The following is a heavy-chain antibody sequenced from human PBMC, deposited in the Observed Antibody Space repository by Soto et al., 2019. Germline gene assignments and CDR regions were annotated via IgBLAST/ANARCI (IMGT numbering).Heavy chain of an antibody. CDR3: ARAMVRGVISNYYYMDV. J-gene: IGHJ6*03. Sequence: SETLSLTCTVSGGSISSYYWSWIRQPPGKGLEWIGYTYYSGSTNYNPSLKSRVTISVDTSKNQFSLKLSSVTAADTAVYYCARAMVRGVISNYYYMDVWGKGTTVTVSS. CDR2: TYYSGST. CDR1: GGSISSYY. D-gene: IGHD3-10*01. V-gene: IGHV4-59*08.